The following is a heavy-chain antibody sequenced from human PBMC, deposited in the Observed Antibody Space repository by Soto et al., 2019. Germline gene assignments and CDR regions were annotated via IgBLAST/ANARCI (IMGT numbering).Heavy chain of an antibody. D-gene: IGHD3-10*01. Sequence: QVQLVQSGAEVKKPGASVKVSCKVSGYTLTELSMHWVRQAPGEGLEWMGGFDPEDGETIYAQKFQGRVTMTEHTSTATAYMEQSSLVSEDAAVYYCKTALLWFGELFQWGQGTLVTVSS. CDR1: GYTLTELS. CDR3: KTALLWFGELFQ. CDR2: FDPEDGET. J-gene: IGHJ4*02. V-gene: IGHV1-24*01.